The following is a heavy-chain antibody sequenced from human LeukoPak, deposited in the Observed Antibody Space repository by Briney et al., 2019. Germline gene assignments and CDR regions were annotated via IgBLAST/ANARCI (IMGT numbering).Heavy chain of an antibody. CDR1: GGTFSSYA. CDR2: IIPIFGTA. D-gene: IGHD1-26*01. V-gene: IGHV1-69*05. J-gene: IGHJ3*02. CDR3: ARASKVQWGDAFDI. Sequence: ASVKVSCKASGGTFSSYAISWVRQAPGQGLEWMGGIIPIFGTANYAQKFQGRVTITTDESTSTAYKELSSLRSEDTAVYYCARASKVQWGDAFDIWGQGTMVTVSS.